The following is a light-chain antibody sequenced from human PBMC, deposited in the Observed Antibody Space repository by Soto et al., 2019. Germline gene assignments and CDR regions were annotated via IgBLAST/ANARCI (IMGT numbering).Light chain of an antibody. CDR1: SSTIGAGYD. CDR2: ANI. V-gene: IGLV1-40*01. J-gene: IGLJ2*01. CDR3: QSYDSSLPGVI. Sequence: QSVLTQPPSVSGAPGQRVPISCTGSSSTIGAGYDVHWYQQLPGTAPKLLIYANINRPSGVPDRFSGSKSGTSASLAITGLQAEDEADYYCQSYDSSLPGVIFGGGTKVTVL.